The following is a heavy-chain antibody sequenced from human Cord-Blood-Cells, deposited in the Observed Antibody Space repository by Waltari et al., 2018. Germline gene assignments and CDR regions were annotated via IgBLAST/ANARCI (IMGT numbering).Heavy chain of an antibody. CDR1: GYTFTSYG. Sequence: QVQLVQSGAEVKKPGASVKVSCKASGYTFTSYGISWVRQAPGQGLEGMGWIGADNGNTNYAQKLQGRGTITTDTSTSTAYMELRSLRSDDTAVYYCARDQTTIFGVVIGYYYYGMDVWGQGTTVTVSS. CDR3: ARDQTTIFGVVIGYYYYGMDV. D-gene: IGHD3-3*01. CDR2: IGADNGNT. J-gene: IGHJ6*02. V-gene: IGHV1-18*01.